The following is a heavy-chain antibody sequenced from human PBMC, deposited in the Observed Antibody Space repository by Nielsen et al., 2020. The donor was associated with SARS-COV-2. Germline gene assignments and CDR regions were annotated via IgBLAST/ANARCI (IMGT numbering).Heavy chain of an antibody. V-gene: IGHV3-48*03. CDR1: GFTFSSYE. CDR3: ARGYSSGWYWDAFDI. J-gene: IGHJ3*02. D-gene: IGHD6-19*01. CDR2: ISSSGSTI. Sequence: GGSLRLSCAASGFTFSSYEMNWVRQAPGKGLEWVSYISSSGSTIYYADSGKGRSTISRDNSKDTLYMQMNSLRAEDTAVYYCARGYSSGWYWDAFDIWGQGTMVTVSS.